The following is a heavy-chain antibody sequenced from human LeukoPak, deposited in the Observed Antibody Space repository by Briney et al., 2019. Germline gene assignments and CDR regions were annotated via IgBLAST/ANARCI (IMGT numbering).Heavy chain of an antibody. D-gene: IGHD1-20*01. Sequence: IKQDGSDKNYMDSVKGRFTISRGNTKNSLYLQMNSLRAEDTAVYYCARGIDRYNWNDRMERFDYWGQGTLVTVSS. CDR3: ARGIDRYNWNDRMERFDY. J-gene: IGHJ4*02. V-gene: IGHV3-7*01. CDR2: IKQDGSDK.